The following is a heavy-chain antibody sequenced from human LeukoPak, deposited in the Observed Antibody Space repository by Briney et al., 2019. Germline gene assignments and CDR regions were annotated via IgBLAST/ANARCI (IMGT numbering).Heavy chain of an antibody. V-gene: IGHV3-21*01. J-gene: IGHJ4*02. D-gene: IGHD1-26*01. CDR2: ISTSSSYI. Sequence: GGSLRLSCAASGFTFSSYNMNWVRQAPGKGLEWVSSISTSSSYIYYVDSVKGRFTISRDNAKNSLYLQMDSLRAEDTAVYYCAREGGSYYRTLGYWGQGTLVTVSS. CDR1: GFTFSSYN. CDR3: AREGGSYYRTLGY.